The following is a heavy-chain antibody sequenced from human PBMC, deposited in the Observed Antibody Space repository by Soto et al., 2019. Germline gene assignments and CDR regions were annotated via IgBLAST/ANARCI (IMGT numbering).Heavy chain of an antibody. D-gene: IGHD3-22*01. CDR2: IYHSGST. V-gene: IGHV4-30-4*01. Sequence: SETLSLTCAVSGASVTSDDYYWSWIRQPPGKGLEWIGYIYHSGSTYYNPSLKSRVSISTDMSQNQFSLKLTSLTAAETAVYYCARDPIFYYASSGYGGSYFDYWGQGSRVTVSS. J-gene: IGHJ4*02. CDR3: ARDPIFYYASSGYGGSYFDY. CDR1: GASVTSDDYY.